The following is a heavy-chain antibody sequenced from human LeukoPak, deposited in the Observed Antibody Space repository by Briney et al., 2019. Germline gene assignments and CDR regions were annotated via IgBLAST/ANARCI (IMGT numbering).Heavy chain of an antibody. Sequence: PGGSLRLSCEASGFTFSAYAMTWVRQAPGQGLEWVSSIGSDNKPHYSESVKGRFAISRDNSKDTLYLQMNSLRVDDTAVYYCAKDVSFGSNPDYFDYWGQGTLVTVSS. CDR2: IGSDNKP. D-gene: IGHD3-10*01. V-gene: IGHV3-23*01. CDR1: GFTFSAYA. CDR3: AKDVSFGSNPDYFDY. J-gene: IGHJ4*02.